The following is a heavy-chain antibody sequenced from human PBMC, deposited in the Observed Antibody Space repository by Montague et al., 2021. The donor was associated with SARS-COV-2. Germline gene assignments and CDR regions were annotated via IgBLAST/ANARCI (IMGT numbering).Heavy chain of an antibody. CDR3: ARDGHNAHQNDWYFDL. Sequence: SETLSLTCTVSGGSISTYYWSWIRQPPGKGLEWIGYIYYSGSTNYSPSLKSRVTISVDTSKNQFSLKLSSVTAADTAVYYCARDGHNAHQNDWYFDLWGRGTLVTVSS. CDR1: GGSISTYY. J-gene: IGHJ2*01. CDR2: IYYSGST. D-gene: IGHD2-2*01. V-gene: IGHV4-59*12.